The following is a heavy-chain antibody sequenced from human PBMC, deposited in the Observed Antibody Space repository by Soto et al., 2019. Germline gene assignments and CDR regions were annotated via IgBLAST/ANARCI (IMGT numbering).Heavy chain of an antibody. CDR1: GGTHSGYY. D-gene: IGHD2-21*02. J-gene: IGHJ6*02. CDR2: VYYSGGA. V-gene: IGHV4-59*01. CDR3: TRDGDRRMTTNPYYYYGMDV. Sequence: SETLSLTCTASGGTHSGYYWRWSRQPPGKGLEWIGNVYYSGGAKYNPSVKRRVPISVDTSKNQFSLNLSSGTAADTAVYYCTRDGDRRMTTNPYYYYGMDVWGPGITVTVSS.